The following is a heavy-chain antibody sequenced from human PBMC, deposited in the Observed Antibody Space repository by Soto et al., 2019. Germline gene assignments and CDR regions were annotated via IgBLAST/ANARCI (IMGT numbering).Heavy chain of an antibody. CDR2: ISSSSSTI. CDR3: ARGGIGRFGESNYYYYYYMDV. D-gene: IGHD3-10*01. J-gene: IGHJ6*03. V-gene: IGHV3-48*01. Sequence: GGSLRLSCAASGFTFSSYSMNWVRQAPGKGLEWVSYISSSSSTIYYADSVKGRFTISRDNAKNSLYLQMNSLRAEDTAVYYCARGGIGRFGESNYYYYYYMDVWGKGTTVTVSS. CDR1: GFTFSSYS.